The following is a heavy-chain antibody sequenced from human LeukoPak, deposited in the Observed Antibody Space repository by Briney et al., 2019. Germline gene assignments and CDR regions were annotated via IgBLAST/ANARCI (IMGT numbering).Heavy chain of an antibody. D-gene: IGHD3-16*01. Sequence: GGSLRVSCAASGFTFSSYAMSWVRQAPGKGLEWVSTISGSGGSTYYADFVKGRFTISRDNSKNTLYLQVSSLRAEDTAVYYCAEVLGGISYFDYWGQGTLVTVSS. V-gene: IGHV3-23*01. CDR1: GFTFSSYA. CDR3: AEVLGGISYFDY. J-gene: IGHJ4*02. CDR2: ISGSGGST.